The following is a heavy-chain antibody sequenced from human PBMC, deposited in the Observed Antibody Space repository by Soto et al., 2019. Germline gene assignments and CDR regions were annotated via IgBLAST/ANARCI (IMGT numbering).Heavy chain of an antibody. V-gene: IGHV2-5*02. CDR1: GFSLSTSGVG. D-gene: IGHD1-26*01. Sequence: QITLKESGPTLVKPTQTLTLTCTFSGFSLSTSGVGVGWIRQPPGKALEWLALIYWDDDKRYSPSLKSRLTSTQDTSKNQVVLTMTNLDPVDTATYYCAHRRPSGSYFSDWGQGTLVTVSS. CDR2: IYWDDDK. CDR3: AHRRPSGSYFSD. J-gene: IGHJ4*02.